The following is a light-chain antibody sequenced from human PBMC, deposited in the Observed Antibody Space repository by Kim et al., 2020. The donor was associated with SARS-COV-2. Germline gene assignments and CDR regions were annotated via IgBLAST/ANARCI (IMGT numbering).Light chain of an antibody. CDR1: SGHSTYA. CDR2: VDSDGSH. J-gene: IGLJ3*02. CDR3: QTWDTGIRV. V-gene: IGLV4-69*01. Sequence: QLVLTQSPSASASLGASVKLTCTLSSGHSTYAIAWHQQQPEKGPRYLMKVDSDGSHNKGDGIPDRFSGSSSGAERYLTISSLQSEDEADYYCQTWDTGIRVFGGVTQLTVL.